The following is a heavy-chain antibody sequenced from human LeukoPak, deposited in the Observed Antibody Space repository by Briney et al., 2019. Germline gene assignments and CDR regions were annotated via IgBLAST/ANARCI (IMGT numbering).Heavy chain of an antibody. D-gene: IGHD6-19*01. CDR3: AKEGRGIGWYRGYDYYGMDV. CDR1: GFTFSSYG. Sequence: GGSLRLSCAASGFTFSSYGMHWVRQAPGKGLEWVAVISYDGSNKYYADSVKGRFTISRDNSKNTLYLQMNSLRAEDTAVYYCAKEGRGIGWYRGYDYYGMDVWGQGTTVTVSS. J-gene: IGHJ6*02. CDR2: ISYDGSNK. V-gene: IGHV3-30*18.